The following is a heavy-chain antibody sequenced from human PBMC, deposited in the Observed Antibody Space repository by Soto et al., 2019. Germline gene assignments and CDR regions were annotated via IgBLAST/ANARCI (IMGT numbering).Heavy chain of an antibody. J-gene: IGHJ4*02. CDR1: GFTFSNYA. CDR3: AKDQGSSWYEIDY. CDR2: ISGSGGST. D-gene: IGHD6-13*01. V-gene: IGHV3-23*01. Sequence: EVQLLESGGGLVQPGGSLRLSCAASGFTFSNYAVTWVRQATGKGLEWVSTISGSGGSTYYEDSVKGRFTISRDNSKNTLYLQMNSLRAEDTAVYYCAKDQGSSWYEIDYWGQGTLVTVSS.